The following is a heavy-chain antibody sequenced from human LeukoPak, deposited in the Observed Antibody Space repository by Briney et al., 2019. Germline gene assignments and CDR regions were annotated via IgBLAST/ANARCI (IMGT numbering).Heavy chain of an antibody. D-gene: IGHD3-22*01. CDR1: GGSFSGYY. CDR3: ARGSSSYYYDSSGYYDY. J-gene: IGHJ4*02. Sequence: PSETLSLTRAVYGGSFSGYYWSWIRQPPGKGLEWIGEINHSGSTNYNPSLKSRVTISVDTSKNQFSLKLSSVTAADTAVYYCARGSSSYYYDSSGYYDYWGQGTLVTVSS. CDR2: INHSGST. V-gene: IGHV4-34*01.